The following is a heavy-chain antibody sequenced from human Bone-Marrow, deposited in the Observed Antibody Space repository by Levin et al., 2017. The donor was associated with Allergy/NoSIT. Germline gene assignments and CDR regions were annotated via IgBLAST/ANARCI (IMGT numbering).Heavy chain of an antibody. Sequence: GGSLRLSCKGSGYKFTSYWIGWVRQMPGKGLEWMGIVSPGDSVTRYSPSFQGQVTISADKSISTAYLQWSSLKAADTAIYYCARENGGTGQHWGQGTLVTVCS. CDR2: VSPGDSVT. J-gene: IGHJ1*01. D-gene: IGHD1-1*01. V-gene: IGHV5-51*01. CDR1: GYKFTSYW. CDR3: ARENGGTGQH.